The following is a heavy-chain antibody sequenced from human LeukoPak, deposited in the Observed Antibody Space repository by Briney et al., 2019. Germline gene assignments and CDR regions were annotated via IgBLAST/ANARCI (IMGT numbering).Heavy chain of an antibody. CDR3: ARIRQLEYYFDY. D-gene: IGHD2-2*01. V-gene: IGHV3-48*03. J-gene: IGHJ4*02. Sequence: GGSLRLSCAASGFTFSSYEMNWVRQPPGRGRGWVSYISSSGSTIYYADSVKGRFTISRDNAKNSLYLQMNSLRAEDTAVYYCARIRQLEYYFDYWGQGTLVTVSS. CDR1: GFTFSSYE. CDR2: ISSSGSTI.